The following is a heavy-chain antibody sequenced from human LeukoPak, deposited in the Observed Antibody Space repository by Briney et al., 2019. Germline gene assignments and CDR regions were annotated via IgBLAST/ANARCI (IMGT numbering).Heavy chain of an antibody. D-gene: IGHD2-2*01. J-gene: IGHJ3*02. CDR2: IYHSGST. Sequence: SETLSLTCTVSGGSICSGGYYWSWIRQPPGKGLEWIGYIYHSGSTYYNPSLKSRVTISVDRSKNQFSLKLSSVTAADTAVYYCARDSAAMPTTDAFDIWGQGTMVTVSS. CDR1: GGSICSGGYY. CDR3: ARDSAAMPTTDAFDI. V-gene: IGHV4-30-2*01.